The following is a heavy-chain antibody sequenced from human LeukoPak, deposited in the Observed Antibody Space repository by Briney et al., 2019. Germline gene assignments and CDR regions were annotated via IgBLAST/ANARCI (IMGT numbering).Heavy chain of an antibody. J-gene: IGHJ4*02. D-gene: IGHD1-1*01. V-gene: IGHV3-21*01. CDR1: GFTFSSYN. CDR3: ARGGSGNWNAPFDY. CDR2: ITSDSRYM. Sequence: PGGSLRLSCAASGFTFSSYNMNWVRQAPGKGLEWVSSITSDSRYMYYADSVKGRFTISRDNAKNSLYLQMNSLRTEDTAVYYCARGGSGNWNAPFDYWGQGTLVTVSS.